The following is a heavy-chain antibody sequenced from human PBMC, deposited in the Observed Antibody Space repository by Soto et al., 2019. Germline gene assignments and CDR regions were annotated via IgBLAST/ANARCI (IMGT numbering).Heavy chain of an antibody. V-gene: IGHV2-5*02. J-gene: IGHJ4*02. CDR2: SYWDDDK. CDR3: ASTLSLPGQNDFWSGSDFDY. CDR1: GFSLSTSGVG. D-gene: IGHD3-3*01. Sequence: SGPTLVQPTQTLTLTCTFSGFSLSTSGVGVGWIRQPPGKALEWLALSYWDDDKRYSPSLKSRLTITKDTSKNQVVLTMNNMDPVDTATYYCASTLSLPGQNDFWSGSDFDYWGQGTLVTVSS.